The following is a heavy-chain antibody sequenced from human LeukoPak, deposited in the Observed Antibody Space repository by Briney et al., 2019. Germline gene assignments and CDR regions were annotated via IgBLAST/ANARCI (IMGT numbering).Heavy chain of an antibody. D-gene: IGHD6-13*01. CDR2: IYYSGST. V-gene: IGHV4-61*08. CDR1: GGSISSGGYY. J-gene: IGHJ4*02. CDR3: ARQARSSWYTVGVDY. Sequence: PSQTLSLTCTVSGGSISSGGYYWNWIRQPPGKGLEWIGYIYYSGSTNYNPSLKSRVTISVDTSKNQFSLKLSSVTAADTAVYYCARQARSSWYTVGVDYWGQGTLVTVSS.